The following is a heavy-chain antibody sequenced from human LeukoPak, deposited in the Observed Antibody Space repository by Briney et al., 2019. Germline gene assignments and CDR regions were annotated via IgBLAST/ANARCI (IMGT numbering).Heavy chain of an antibody. CDR1: GGSIGSYY. CDR2: IYYSGST. J-gene: IGHJ6*02. Sequence: SETLSLTCTVSGGSIGSYYWSWIRQPPGKGLEWIGYIYYSGSTNYNPSLESRVTISVDTSKNQFSLKLSSVTAADTAVYYCARHRVAAAGYGMGVWGQGTTVTVSS. D-gene: IGHD6-13*01. V-gene: IGHV4-59*08. CDR3: ARHRVAAAGYGMGV.